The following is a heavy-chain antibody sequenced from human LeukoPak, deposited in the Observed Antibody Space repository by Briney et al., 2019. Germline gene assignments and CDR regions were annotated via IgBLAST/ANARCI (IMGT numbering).Heavy chain of an antibody. CDR1: GYSINSGYY. J-gene: IGHJ4*02. Sequence: SETLSLTCTVSGYSINSGYYWAWIRQPPGRGLEWIGSIYHSGSTYYSPFLKSPATIAVDPSKNQFSRKPNSVTAAPPAIYSCARATYCGGECSREGWIDYWGQGTLVTVSS. D-gene: IGHD2-21*01. CDR3: ARATYCGGECSREGWIDY. V-gene: IGHV4-38-2*02. CDR2: IYHSGST.